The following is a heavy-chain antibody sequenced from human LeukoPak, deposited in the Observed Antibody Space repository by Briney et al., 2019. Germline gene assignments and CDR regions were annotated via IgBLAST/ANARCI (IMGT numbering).Heavy chain of an antibody. CDR1: GFTFGIYA. Sequence: GGSLRLSCAASGFTFGIYAMNWVRQAPGKGLEWVSYIGPSGSNIYYADSVKGRFTISRDNAKDSLYLQMNSLRAEDTAVYYCARQARNCSSTSCSKAVGWFDPWGQGTLVTVSS. V-gene: IGHV3-48*01. CDR3: ARQARNCSSTSCSKAVGWFDP. J-gene: IGHJ5*02. D-gene: IGHD2-2*01. CDR2: IGPSGSNI.